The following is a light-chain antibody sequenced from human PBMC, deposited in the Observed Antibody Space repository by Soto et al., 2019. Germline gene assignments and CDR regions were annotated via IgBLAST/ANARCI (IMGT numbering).Light chain of an antibody. CDR3: QQSNNWPPPT. V-gene: IGKV3-15*01. CDR1: QSVAGN. J-gene: IGKJ4*01. CDR2: GVS. Sequence: EIVMTQSPATLSVSPGETATLSCRASQSVAGNLAWYQQKPGQPPRLLIYGVSTRATGVPARFSGSGSETDFSLTISRLQIEDFALYYCQQSNNWPPPTVGGGTKVEIK.